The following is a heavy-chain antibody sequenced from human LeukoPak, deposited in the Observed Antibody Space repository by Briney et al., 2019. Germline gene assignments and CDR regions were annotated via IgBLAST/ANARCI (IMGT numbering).Heavy chain of an antibody. D-gene: IGHD3-16*02. CDR3: AEEYRAKYYLDS. CDR1: GGSIRRNF. CDR2: IFYSGTY. J-gene: IGHJ4*02. V-gene: IGHV4-59*01. Sequence: SETLSLTCTVSGGSIRRNFWSWIRQPPGKGLEWIGYIFYSGTYNYNPSLKSRVTIAIDTSKNQFSLRLSSVTAADTAVYYCAEEYRAKYYLDSWGQGTLVTVSS.